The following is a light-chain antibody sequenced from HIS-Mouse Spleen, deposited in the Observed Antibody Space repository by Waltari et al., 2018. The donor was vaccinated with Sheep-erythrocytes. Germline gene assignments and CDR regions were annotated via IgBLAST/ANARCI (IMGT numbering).Light chain of an antibody. Sequence: QSALTQPASVSGSPGQSHTLSCPGTSSDCGSYNRASWYQQHPGKAPKLLIYEGSKRPSGIPERFSGSNSANTATLTISGTQAMDEADYYCQAWDSSTFSYVFGTGTKVTVL. CDR1: SSDCGSYNR. J-gene: IGLJ1*01. CDR2: EGS. CDR3: QAWDSSTFSYV. V-gene: IGLV2-14*02.